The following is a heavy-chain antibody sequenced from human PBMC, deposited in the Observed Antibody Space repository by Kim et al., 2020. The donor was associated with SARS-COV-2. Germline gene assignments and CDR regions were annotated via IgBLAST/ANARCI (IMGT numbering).Heavy chain of an antibody. J-gene: IGHJ5*02. V-gene: IGHV4-59*13. CDR3: ARGVGMPLGDTGYRPTKNWFDP. CDR1: GGSISSYY. CDR2: IYYSGST. D-gene: IGHD5-18*01. Sequence: SETLSLTCTVSGGSISSYYWSWIRQPPGKGLEWIGYIYYSGSTNYNPSLKSRVTISVDTSKNQFSLKLSSVTAADTAVYYCARGVGMPLGDTGYRPTKNWFDPWGQGTLVTVSS.